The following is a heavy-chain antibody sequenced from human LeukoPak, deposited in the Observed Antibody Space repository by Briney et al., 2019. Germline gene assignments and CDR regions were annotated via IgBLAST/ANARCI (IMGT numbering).Heavy chain of an antibody. Sequence: LSLTCAVSGVSLNGYYWGWIRQTPGKGLEWVSYISSSGSTIYYADSVKGRFTISRDNAKNSLYLQMNSLRAEDTAVYYCAELGITMIGGVWGKGTTVTISS. CDR1: GVSLNGYY. D-gene: IGHD3-10*02. CDR3: AELGITMIGGV. J-gene: IGHJ6*04. CDR2: ISSSGSTI. V-gene: IGHV3-11*04.